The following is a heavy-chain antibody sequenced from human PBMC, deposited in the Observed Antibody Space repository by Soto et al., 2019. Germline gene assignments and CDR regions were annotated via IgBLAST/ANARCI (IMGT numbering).Heavy chain of an antibody. Sequence: GGSLRLSCAASGFTVSSNYMSWVRQAPGKGLEWVSVIYSGGSTYYADSVKGRVTISRHNSKNTLYLQMNSLRAEDTAVYYCARRAARPPYNYGMDVWGQGTTVTVSS. D-gene: IGHD6-6*01. CDR2: IYSGGST. V-gene: IGHV3-66*01. CDR1: GFTVSSNY. J-gene: IGHJ6*02. CDR3: ARRAARPPYNYGMDV.